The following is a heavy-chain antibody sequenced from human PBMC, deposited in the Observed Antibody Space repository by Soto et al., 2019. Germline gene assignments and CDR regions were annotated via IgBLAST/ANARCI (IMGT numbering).Heavy chain of an antibody. Sequence: GGSLRLSCAASGFTFSSYGMHWVRQAPGKGLEWVAVISYDGSNKYYADSVKGRFTISRDNSKNTLYLQMNSLRAEDTAVYYCAKDIGSITGTTPDYWGQGTLVTVSS. J-gene: IGHJ4*02. CDR3: AKDIGSITGTTPDY. CDR2: ISYDGSNK. D-gene: IGHD1-20*01. CDR1: GFTFSSYG. V-gene: IGHV3-30*18.